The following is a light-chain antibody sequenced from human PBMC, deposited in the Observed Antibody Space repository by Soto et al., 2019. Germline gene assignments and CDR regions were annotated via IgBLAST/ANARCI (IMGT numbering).Light chain of an antibody. V-gene: IGLV2-8*01. Sequence: QSVLTQPPSASGSPGQSVTISCTGTSSDVCGYNYVSWYQQHPGKAPKLMIYEVSKRPSGVPYRFSGSKSGNTASLTVSGLQAEDEADYYCSSYAGTNNLGVFGTGTKVTVL. J-gene: IGLJ1*01. CDR2: EVS. CDR3: SSYAGTNNLGV. CDR1: SSDVCGYNY.